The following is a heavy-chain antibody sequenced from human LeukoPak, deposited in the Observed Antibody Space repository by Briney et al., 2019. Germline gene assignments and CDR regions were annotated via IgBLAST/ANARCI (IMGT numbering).Heavy chain of an antibody. CDR1: GGSFSGYY. CDR2: IYYSGST. D-gene: IGHD6-13*01. V-gene: IGHV4-39*01. CDR3: ASSSWYPALDY. J-gene: IGHJ4*02. Sequence: SETLSLTCAVSGGSFSGYYWGWIRQPPGKGLEWIGSIYYSGSTYYNPSLKSRVTISVDTSKNQFSLKLSAVTAADTAVYYCASSSWYPALDYWGQGTLVTVSS.